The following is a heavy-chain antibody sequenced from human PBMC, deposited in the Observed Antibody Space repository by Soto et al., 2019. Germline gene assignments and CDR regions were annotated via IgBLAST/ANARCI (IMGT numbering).Heavy chain of an antibody. CDR1: GLPFSASG. V-gene: IGHV3-33*01. CDR3: ARDKGTTGLDT. J-gene: IGHJ5*02. CDR2: IWSDGSKE. Sequence: QAQLVESGGGVVQPGRSLRLSCAASGLPFSASGMHWVRQAPGKGLEWVAMIWSDGSKEYYADYVKGRFTITRDNSKKMLFLQMDSPRAEDTAVYDCARDKGTTGLDTWGQGNMVTVSS. D-gene: IGHD1-26*01.